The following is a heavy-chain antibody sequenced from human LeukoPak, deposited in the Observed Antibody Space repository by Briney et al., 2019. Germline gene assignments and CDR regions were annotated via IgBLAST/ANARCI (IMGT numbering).Heavy chain of an antibody. V-gene: IGHV4-39*01. J-gene: IGHJ3*02. CDR3: ARATRKPPYGDYLLTPLYAFDI. Sequence: SETLSLTCTVSGGSSSSSSYYWGWIREPPGKGLEWIGSIYYSGSTYYNPSLKSRVTISVDTSKNQFSLKLSSVTAADTAVYYCARATRKPPYGDYLLTPLYAFDIWGQGTMVTVSS. CDR1: GGSSSSSSYY. D-gene: IGHD4-17*01. CDR2: IYYSGST.